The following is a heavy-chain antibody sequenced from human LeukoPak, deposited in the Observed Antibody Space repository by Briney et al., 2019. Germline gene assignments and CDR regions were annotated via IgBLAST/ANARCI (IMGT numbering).Heavy chain of an antibody. CDR2: ICTAGDT. CDR3: ARATGTWYFDY. D-gene: IGHD1-1*01. V-gene: IGHV3-13*01. J-gene: IGHJ4*02. CDR1: GFTFSSYD. Sequence: PGGSLRLSCAASGFTFSSYDMHWVRQAPGKGLEWVSAICTAGDTYYPGSVTGRFTISRENAKNSLYLQMNSLRAGDTAVYYCARATGTWYFDYWGQGTLVTVSS.